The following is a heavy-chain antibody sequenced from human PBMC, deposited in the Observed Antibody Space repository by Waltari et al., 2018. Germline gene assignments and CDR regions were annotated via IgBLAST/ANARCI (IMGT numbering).Heavy chain of an antibody. Sequence: QVQLVESGGGVVQPGGSLRLSCAASGFTFSSYGMHWVRQAPGKGLEWVAFIRYDGSNKYYADSVKGRFTISRDNSKNTLYLQMNSLRAEDTAVYYCAKGGATTVDYWGQGTLVTVSS. CDR3: AKGGATTVDY. CDR2: IRYDGSNK. V-gene: IGHV3-30*02. D-gene: IGHD1-26*01. CDR1: GFTFSSYG. J-gene: IGHJ4*02.